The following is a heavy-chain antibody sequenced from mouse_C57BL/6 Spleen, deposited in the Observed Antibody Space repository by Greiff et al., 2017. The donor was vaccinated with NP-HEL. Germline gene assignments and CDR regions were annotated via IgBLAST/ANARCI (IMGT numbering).Heavy chain of an antibody. J-gene: IGHJ2*01. Sequence: VQGVESGPELVKPGASVKISCKASGYAFSSSWMNWVKQRPGKGLEWIGRIYPGDGDTNYNGKFKGKATLTADKSSSTAYMQLSSLTSEDSAVYFCARESGSSPYFDYWGQGTTLTVSS. CDR2: IYPGDGDT. D-gene: IGHD1-1*01. CDR3: ARESGSSPYFDY. V-gene: IGHV1-82*01. CDR1: GYAFSSSW.